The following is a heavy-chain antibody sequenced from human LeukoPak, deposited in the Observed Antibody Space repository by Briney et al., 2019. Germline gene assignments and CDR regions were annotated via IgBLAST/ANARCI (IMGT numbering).Heavy chain of an antibody. V-gene: IGHV3-64D*09. CDR2: LSSNGGTT. CDR1: GFYFSSNA. CDR3: ASTYYFDSSGYYPFDY. D-gene: IGHD3-22*01. Sequence: GGSLRLSCSASGFYFSSNAMHWVRQAPGKGLEYVAGLSSNGGTTHYADSVKGRVTISRDNSKNTLYLQVSGLRAEDTAVYYCASTYYFDSSGYYPFDYWGRGTLVTVSS. J-gene: IGHJ4*02.